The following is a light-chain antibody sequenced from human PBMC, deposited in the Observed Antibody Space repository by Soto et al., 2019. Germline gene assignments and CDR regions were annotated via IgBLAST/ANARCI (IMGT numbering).Light chain of an antibody. J-gene: IGLJ2*01. CDR1: RSDIGAYNF. CDR2: DVN. CDR3: TSWTTSTTMI. V-gene: IGLV2-14*03. Sequence: QSALTQPASVSGSPGQSITISCTGTRSDIGAYNFVSWYQQHPGEAPKLILYDVNVRPSGVSNRFSGSKSGNTASLTISGLQAEDEADYYCTSWTTSTTMIFGGGTKVTVL.